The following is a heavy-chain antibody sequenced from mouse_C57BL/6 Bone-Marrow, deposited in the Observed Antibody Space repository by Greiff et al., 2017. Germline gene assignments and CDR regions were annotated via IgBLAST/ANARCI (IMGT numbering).Heavy chain of an antibody. V-gene: IGHV2-6*01. CDR1: GFSLTSYG. J-gene: IGHJ3*01. CDR3: ASYDGSPFAY. Sequence: VKLMESGPGLVAPSQSLSITCTVSGFSLTSYGVDWVRQSPGKGLEWLGVIWGVGSTNYNSALKSRLSISKDNSKSQVFLKMNSLQTDDTAMYYCASYDGSPFAYWGQGTLVTVSA. CDR2: IWGVGST. D-gene: IGHD2-3*01.